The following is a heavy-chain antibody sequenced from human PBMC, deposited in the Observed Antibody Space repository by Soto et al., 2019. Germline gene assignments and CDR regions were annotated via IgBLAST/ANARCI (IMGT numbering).Heavy chain of an antibody. V-gene: IGHV4-59*01. J-gene: IGHJ6*01. D-gene: IGHD2-15*01. CDR1: GVCSINYY. CDR3: ARELTRIAARGMDV. CDR2: IYSSGST. Sequence: EPLSLSCTDSGVCSINYYCSWIRQSPGKGLEWIGYIYSSGSTSYNPFLQRRVTISVDTSKNQLSLKVTSVTAADTAIYYCARELTRIAARGMDVWGEGSAVTLSS.